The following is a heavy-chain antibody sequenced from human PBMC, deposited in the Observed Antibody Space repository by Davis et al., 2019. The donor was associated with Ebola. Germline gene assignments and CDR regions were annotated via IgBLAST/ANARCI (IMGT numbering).Heavy chain of an antibody. D-gene: IGHD6-6*01. CDR2: IYYSGST. CDR3: ARVKGRSSSTYYYYYGMDV. CDR1: GGSFSGYY. J-gene: IGHJ6*02. V-gene: IGHV4-34*01. Sequence: SETLSLTCAVYGGSFSGYYWSWIRQPPGKGLEWIGSIYYSGSTYYNPSLKSRVTISVDTSKNQFSLKLSSVTAADTAVYYCARVKGRSSSTYYYYYGMDVWGQGTTVTVSS.